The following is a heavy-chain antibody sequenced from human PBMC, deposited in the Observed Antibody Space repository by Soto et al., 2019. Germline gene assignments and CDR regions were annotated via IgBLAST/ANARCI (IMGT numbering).Heavy chain of an antibody. J-gene: IGHJ4*02. CDR3: AKELTSGQWLVRGFDY. V-gene: IGHV3-23*01. CDR2: ISGGGAST. D-gene: IGHD6-19*01. CDR1: GFTFSDYA. Sequence: EVQVLESGGGLVQPGGSLRLSCAASGFTFSDYAMSWVRQAPGKGLEWVSLISGGGASTYYADSVKGRFTISRDNSKNTLYLQMNSLRAEDTAVYYCAKELTSGQWLVRGFDYWGQGTLVTVSS.